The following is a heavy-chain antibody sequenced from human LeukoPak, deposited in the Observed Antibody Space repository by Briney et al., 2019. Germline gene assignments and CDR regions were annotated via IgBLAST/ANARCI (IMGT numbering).Heavy chain of an antibody. J-gene: IGHJ5*02. Sequence: GESLKISCKGSGYSFSSYWIGWGRQMPGKGLEWMGIIYPGDSDTRYNPSFQGQVTISADKSISTAYLQWSSLKASDSATYYCARQSSGFDAWGQGTLVTVSS. D-gene: IGHD3-22*01. CDR2: IYPGDSDT. CDR1: GYSFSSYW. V-gene: IGHV5-51*01. CDR3: ARQSSGFDA.